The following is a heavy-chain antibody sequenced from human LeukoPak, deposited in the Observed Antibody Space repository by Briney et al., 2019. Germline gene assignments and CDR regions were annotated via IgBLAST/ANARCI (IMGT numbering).Heavy chain of an antibody. Sequence: GESLRLSCTASGFTFSRYAMSWVRQPPGKGLEWVSSINSGSGGRSYYAVSVEGRFTISRDNSKNTLYLQMNSLRGEDTALYYCAKKGESLDYYAMDVWGQGTTVTVSS. CDR3: AKKGESLDYYAMDV. V-gene: IGHV3-23*01. CDR2: INSGSGGRS. CDR1: GFTFSRYA. D-gene: IGHD3-10*01. J-gene: IGHJ6*02.